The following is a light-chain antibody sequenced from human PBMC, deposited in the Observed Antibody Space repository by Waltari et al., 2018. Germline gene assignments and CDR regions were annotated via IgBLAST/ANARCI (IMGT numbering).Light chain of an antibody. CDR2: GTS. CDR3: QQSHSSPLT. Sequence: DVQMTQSPSSMSASIGDRLTIHCRASRSVIGYLNWYQQKPGKVPNLLIYGTSTLHSGVPSRFSGSGSGTDYTLTISSLQPEDFATYYCQQSHSSPLTFGGGTKVEIK. J-gene: IGKJ4*01. V-gene: IGKV1-39*01. CDR1: RSVIGY.